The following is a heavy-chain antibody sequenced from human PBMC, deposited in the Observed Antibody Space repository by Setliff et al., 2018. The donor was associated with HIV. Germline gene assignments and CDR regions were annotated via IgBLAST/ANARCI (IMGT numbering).Heavy chain of an antibody. CDR1: GYSFTSYW. J-gene: IGHJ5*02. V-gene: IGHV5-51*03. Sequence: GRSLKISCKGSGYSFTSYWIGWVRQMPGKGLEWMGIIYPGDSDTRYSPSVQGQVTISADKSISTAYLQWSSLKASDTAMYYCARSVDIVATDGWFDPWGQGTLVTSPQ. D-gene: IGHD5-12*01. CDR3: ARSVDIVATDGWFDP. CDR2: IYPGDSDT.